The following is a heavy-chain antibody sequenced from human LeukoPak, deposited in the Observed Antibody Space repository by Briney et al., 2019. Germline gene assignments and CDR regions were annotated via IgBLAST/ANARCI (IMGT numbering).Heavy chain of an antibody. D-gene: IGHD1-26*01. Sequence: ASVTVSFKASGYTFTSHGFSWVRQAPGQGLEWMGWISAYNGNTNYAQKLQGRVTMTTDTSTNTAYMELRSLRSDDTAVYYCARDGWEYAASLGYWGQGTLVTVSS. CDR3: ARDGWEYAASLGY. CDR1: GYTFTSHG. J-gene: IGHJ4*02. CDR2: ISAYNGNT. V-gene: IGHV1-18*01.